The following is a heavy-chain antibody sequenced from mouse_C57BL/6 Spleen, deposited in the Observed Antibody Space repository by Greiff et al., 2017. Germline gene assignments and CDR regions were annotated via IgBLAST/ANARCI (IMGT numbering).Heavy chain of an antibody. CDR1: GYTFTSYW. V-gene: IGHV1-50*01. Sequence: QVQLQQPGAELVKPGASVKLSCKASGYTFTSYWMQWVKQRPGQGLEWIGEIDPSDSYTNYNQKFKGKATLTVDTSSSTAYMQLSSLTSEDSAVYYCARGWDIAMDYWGQGTSVTVSS. CDR3: ARGWDIAMDY. J-gene: IGHJ4*01. D-gene: IGHD4-1*01. CDR2: IDPSDSYT.